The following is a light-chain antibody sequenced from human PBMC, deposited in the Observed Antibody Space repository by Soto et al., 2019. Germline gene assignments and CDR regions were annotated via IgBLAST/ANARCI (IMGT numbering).Light chain of an antibody. CDR3: CSYAGNYIHWV. J-gene: IGLJ3*02. CDR1: SSNIGAGYD. CDR2: GNS. Sequence: QSVLTQPPSVSGAPGQRVTISCTGSSSNIGAGYDVHWYQQLPGTAPKLLIYGNSNRPSGVPDRFSGSKSGTSASLAITGLQAEDEADYYCCSYAGNYIHWVFGGGTKLTVL. V-gene: IGLV1-40*01.